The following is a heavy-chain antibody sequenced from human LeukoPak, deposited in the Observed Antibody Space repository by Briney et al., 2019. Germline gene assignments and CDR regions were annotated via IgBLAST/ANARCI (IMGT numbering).Heavy chain of an antibody. CDR3: ARVVETFMVRGVITWFDP. J-gene: IGHJ5*02. Sequence: GGSLRLSCAASGFTFSSYWMSWVRQAPGKGLEWVANIKQDGSEKYYVDSVKGRFTISRDNAKNSLYLQMNSLRAEDTAVYYCARVVETFMVRGVITWFDPWGQGTLVTVSS. D-gene: IGHD3-10*01. V-gene: IGHV3-7*01. CDR2: IKQDGSEK. CDR1: GFTFSSYW.